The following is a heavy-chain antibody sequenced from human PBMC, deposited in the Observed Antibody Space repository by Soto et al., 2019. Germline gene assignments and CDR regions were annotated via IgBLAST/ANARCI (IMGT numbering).Heavy chain of an antibody. CDR2: IYCSGST. J-gene: IGHJ6*02. Sequence: QVQLQESGPGLVKPSETLSLTCTVSGGSISSYYWSWIRQPPGKGLEWIGYIYCSGSTNYNPSLKSRVTISVDTSKNQFSLKLSSVTAADTAVYSCARGYSDILTGYYGSRYGMDVWGQGTTVTVSS. CDR1: GGSISSYY. D-gene: IGHD3-9*01. CDR3: ARGYSDILTGYYGSRYGMDV. V-gene: IGHV4-59*01.